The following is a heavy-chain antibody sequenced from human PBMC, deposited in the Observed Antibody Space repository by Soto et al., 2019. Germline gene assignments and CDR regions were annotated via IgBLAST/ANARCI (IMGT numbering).Heavy chain of an antibody. D-gene: IGHD4-17*01. CDR3: AKCPYGDYVWVDY. Sequence: QVQLVESGGGVVQPGRSLRLSCAASGFTFSSYGMHWVRQAPGKGLEWVAVISYDGSNKYYADSVKGRFTISRDNSKNPLYLQMNSLRAEDTAVYYCAKCPYGDYVWVDYWGKGTLVTVSS. J-gene: IGHJ4*02. V-gene: IGHV3-30*18. CDR1: GFTFSSYG. CDR2: ISYDGSNK.